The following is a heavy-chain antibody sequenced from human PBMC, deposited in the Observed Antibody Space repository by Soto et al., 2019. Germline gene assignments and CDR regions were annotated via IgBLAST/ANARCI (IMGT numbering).Heavy chain of an antibody. CDR1: GGTFSSYG. D-gene: IGHD3-22*01. CDR3: ARGLYYYDTLGCRAGDWFGP. Sequence: QVQLVQSGAEVKKPGSSVKVSCKASGGTFSSYGVGWVRQAPGQGLEWMGGIIPMFATTSYAQKFQGRVTISADESTNTAYMDLRSLRSEDTAVYYCARGLYYYDTLGCRAGDWFGPWGQGPLVTVSS. CDR2: IIPMFATT. V-gene: IGHV1-69*01. J-gene: IGHJ5*01.